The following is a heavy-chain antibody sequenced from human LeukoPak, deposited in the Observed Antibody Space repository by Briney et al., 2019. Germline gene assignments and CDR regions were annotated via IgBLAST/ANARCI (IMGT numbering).Heavy chain of an antibody. J-gene: IGHJ5*02. V-gene: IGHV4-38-2*02. Sequence: PSPTLSLTCTVSGYSISSGHYWGWIRQPPGKGLEWIGSIYLSGTTSYNPSLKSRVTISVETSKNQFSLKLSSVTAADTAVYYCARDGFRGNNWFDPWGQGTLVTVSS. CDR2: IYLSGTT. CDR3: ARDGFRGNNWFDP. CDR1: GYSISSGHY.